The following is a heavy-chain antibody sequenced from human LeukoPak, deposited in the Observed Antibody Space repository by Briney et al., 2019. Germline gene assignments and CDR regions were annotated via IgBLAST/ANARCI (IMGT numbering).Heavy chain of an antibody. D-gene: IGHD3-10*01. CDR1: GDSISSGDYY. Sequence: SQTLSLTCTVSGDSISSGDYYWSWIRQPAGKGLEWIGRISSSGSTNYNPSLKSRVTISVDTSKNQFSLKLSSVTAADTAVYYCARDRDYYYYYMDVWGKGTTVTVSS. V-gene: IGHV4-61*02. CDR2: ISSSGST. J-gene: IGHJ6*03. CDR3: ARDRDYYYYYMDV.